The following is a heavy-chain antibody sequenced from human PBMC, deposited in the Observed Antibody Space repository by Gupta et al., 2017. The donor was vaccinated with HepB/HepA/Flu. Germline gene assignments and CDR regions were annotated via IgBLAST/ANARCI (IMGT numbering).Heavy chain of an antibody. CDR3: VKGRGSYCDGGCHSRVLDY. D-gene: IGHD2-21*02. Sequence: EVQLLESGGDLVQPGGSLRLSCAASGFIFSNYAMNWVRQATGKGLEWVAIVSGDGSSSLYADSVKGRFTISRDNSQSTVYLQMSSLRAEDTAFYYCVKGRGSYCDGGCHSRVLDYWGQGTLVTVSS. CDR2: VSGDGSSS. CDR1: GFIFSNYA. V-gene: IGHV3-23*01. J-gene: IGHJ4*02.